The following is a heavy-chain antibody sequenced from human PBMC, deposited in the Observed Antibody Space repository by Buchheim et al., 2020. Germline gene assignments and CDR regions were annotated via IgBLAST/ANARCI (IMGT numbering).Heavy chain of an antibody. D-gene: IGHD3-16*02. CDR1: GGSFSGYY. J-gene: IGHJ4*02. Sequence: QVQLHQWGAGLLKPSETLSLTCAVSGGSFSGYYWTWIRQPPGKGLEWIGEINHSGSTNYNPSLKSRVIISVDTSKNQFSLKLSSVTAADTAVYYCGRGDYVWGSYLKFDYWGQGTL. CDR3: GRGDYVWGSYLKFDY. CDR2: INHSGST. V-gene: IGHV4-34*01.